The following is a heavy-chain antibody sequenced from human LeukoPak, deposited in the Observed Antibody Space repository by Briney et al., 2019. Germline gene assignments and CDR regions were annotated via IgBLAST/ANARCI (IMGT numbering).Heavy chain of an antibody. Sequence: SGPTLVKPTQTLTLTCTFSGFSLSTSGVGVGWIRQPPGKAPEWLALIYWDDDKRYSPSLKSRLTITKDTSKNQVVLTMTNMDPVDAATYYCAHSRKWIQLFDYWGQGTLVTVSS. CDR2: IYWDDDK. V-gene: IGHV2-5*02. D-gene: IGHD5-18*01. CDR3: AHSRKWIQLFDY. J-gene: IGHJ4*02. CDR1: GFSLSTSGVG.